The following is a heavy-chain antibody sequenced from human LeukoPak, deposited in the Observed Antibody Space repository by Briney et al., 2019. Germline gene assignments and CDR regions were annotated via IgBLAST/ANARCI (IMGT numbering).Heavy chain of an antibody. Sequence: PGRSLRLSCAASGFTFSSYGMHWVRQAPGKGLEWVAVISYDGSNKYYADSVKGRFTISRDNSKNTLYLQMNSLRAEDTAVYYCAVVGGVIDYWGQGTLVTVSS. CDR1: GFTFSSYG. CDR2: ISYDGSNK. D-gene: IGHD2-21*01. CDR3: AVVGGVIDY. V-gene: IGHV3-30*03. J-gene: IGHJ4*02.